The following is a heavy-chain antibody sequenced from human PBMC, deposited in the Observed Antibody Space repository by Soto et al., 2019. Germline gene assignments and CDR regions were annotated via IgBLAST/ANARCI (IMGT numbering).Heavy chain of an antibody. V-gene: IGHV1-18*01. J-gene: IGHJ6*02. CDR1: GYTFTSYG. CDR2: ISAYNGNT. Sequence: VASVKVSCKASGYTFTSYGISWVRQAPGQGLEWMGWISAYNGNTNYAQKLQGRVTMTTDTSTSTAYMELRSLRSDDTAVYYCARDRPITVLGIAVARLSGMVFWGQGTTVTVSS. D-gene: IGHD6-19*01. CDR3: ARDRPITVLGIAVARLSGMVF.